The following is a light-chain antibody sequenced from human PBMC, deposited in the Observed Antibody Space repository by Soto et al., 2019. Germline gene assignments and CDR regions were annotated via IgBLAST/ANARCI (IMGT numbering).Light chain of an antibody. J-gene: IGLJ3*02. V-gene: IGLV2-23*02. Sequence: QSALTQPASVSGSPGQSITISCTGDSRDVGGYNLVSWYQQYPGKAPKLIIYEVTKRPSGVSNRFSGSKSGNTASLTISGLHAEDEADYHCCSFAGVSTFGVFGGGTQLTGL. CDR1: SRDVGGYNL. CDR3: CSFAGVSTFGV. CDR2: EVT.